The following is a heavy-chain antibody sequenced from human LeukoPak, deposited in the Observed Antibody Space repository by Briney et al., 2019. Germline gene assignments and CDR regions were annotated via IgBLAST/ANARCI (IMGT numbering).Heavy chain of an antibody. J-gene: IGHJ4*02. CDR3: AKESVGATRPLDY. V-gene: IGHV3-9*01. Sequence: PGGSLRLSCAASGFSFDDYVMHWVRQAPGKGLEWVSGISWNSGSIGYADSVKGRFTTSRDNAKNSLYLQMNSLRAEDTALYYCAKESVGATRPLDYWGQGTLVTVSS. CDR1: GFSFDDYV. CDR2: ISWNSGSI. D-gene: IGHD1-26*01.